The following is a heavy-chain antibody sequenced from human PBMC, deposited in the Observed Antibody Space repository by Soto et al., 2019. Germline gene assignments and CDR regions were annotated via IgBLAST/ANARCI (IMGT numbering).Heavy chain of an antibody. CDR2: ISGGANIT. CDR1: GFTFSSYA. CDR3: AKSTVVPAPIDY. D-gene: IGHD2-2*01. Sequence: EVQLLESGGGLVQPGGSLRLSCAASASGFTFSSYAMIWVRQAPGKGLEWLSTISGGANITYYADSVKGRSTISRDISKNTLFLQMLGLRAEDTAVYFCAKSTVVPAPIDYWGQGTLVTVSS. V-gene: IGHV3-23*01. J-gene: IGHJ4*02.